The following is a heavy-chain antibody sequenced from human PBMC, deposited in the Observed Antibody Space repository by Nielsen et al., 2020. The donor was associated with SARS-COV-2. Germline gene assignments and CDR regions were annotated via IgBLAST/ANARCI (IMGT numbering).Heavy chain of an antibody. CDR1: GFTVSSNY. CDR2: IYSGGST. V-gene: IGHV3-53*05. CDR3: ARDPSVYSSSWKIIPYYFDY. J-gene: IGHJ4*02. D-gene: IGHD6-13*01. Sequence: GGSLRLSCAAPGFTVSSNYMSWVRQAPGKGLEWASVIYSGGSTYYADSVKGRFTISRDNSKNTLYLQMNSLRAEDTAVYYCARDPSVYSSSWKIIPYYFDYWGQGTLVTVSS.